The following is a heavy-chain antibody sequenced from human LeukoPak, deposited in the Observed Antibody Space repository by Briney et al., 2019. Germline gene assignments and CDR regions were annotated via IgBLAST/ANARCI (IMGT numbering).Heavy chain of an antibody. CDR1: GFTFSSYA. CDR2: ISGSGDKT. J-gene: IGHJ4*02. CDR3: AKDRVTYETAMAWS. D-gene: IGHD5-18*01. Sequence: GGSLRLSCAASGFTFSSYAMSWVRQAPGKGMEWVSAISGSGDKTYYAASVKGRFTISRDNSKNALYLQMNSLRAEDTAEYFCAKDRVTYETAMAWSWGQGTLVTVSS. V-gene: IGHV3-23*01.